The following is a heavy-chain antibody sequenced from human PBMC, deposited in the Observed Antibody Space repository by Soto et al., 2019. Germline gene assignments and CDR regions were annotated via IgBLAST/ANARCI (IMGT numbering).Heavy chain of an antibody. CDR1: GGSFSGYY. CDR3: ARRRRGYCSSTSCYPGRVRGYYYYGMDV. Sequence: SETLSLTCAVYGGSFSGYYWSWIRQPPGKGLEWIGEINHSGSTNYNPSLKSRVTISVDTSKNQFSLKLSSVTAADTAVYYCARRRRGYCSSTSCYPGRVRGYYYYGMDVWGQGTTVTVSS. V-gene: IGHV4-34*01. J-gene: IGHJ6*02. D-gene: IGHD2-2*01. CDR2: INHSGST.